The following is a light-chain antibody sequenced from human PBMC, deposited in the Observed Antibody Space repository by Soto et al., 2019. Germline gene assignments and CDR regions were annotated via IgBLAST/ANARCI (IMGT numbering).Light chain of an antibody. CDR1: QSVSSRY. CDR2: DVS. J-gene: IGKJ5*01. V-gene: IGKV3-20*01. Sequence: EIVLTQPPGTLSLSPGERATLSCRASQSVSSRYLAWYQQKPGQAPRLLMYDVSSRATGIPDRFSGSGSATDFTLTISRLEPEDFAVYYCQQYGRSPTFGQGTRLEIK. CDR3: QQYGRSPT.